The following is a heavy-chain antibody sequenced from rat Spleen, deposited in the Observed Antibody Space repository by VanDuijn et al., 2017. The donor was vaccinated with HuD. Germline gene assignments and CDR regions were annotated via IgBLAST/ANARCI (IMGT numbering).Heavy chain of an antibody. D-gene: IGHD5-1*01. CDR1: GFTFSYYG. J-gene: IGHJ2*01. Sequence: EVQLAESGGGLVQPGRSLILSCAASGFTFSYYGMAWVRQAPTKGLEWVATISYDGSSTYYRDSVKGRFTISRDDAKSTLYLQMDSLRSEDTATYYCARQNWPYYFDYWGQGVMVAVSS. V-gene: IGHV5-29*01. CDR2: ISYDGSST. CDR3: ARQNWPYYFDY.